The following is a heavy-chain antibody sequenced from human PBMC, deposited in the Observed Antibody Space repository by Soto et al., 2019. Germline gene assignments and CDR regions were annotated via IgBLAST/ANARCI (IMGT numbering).Heavy chain of an antibody. V-gene: IGHV3-23*01. CDR3: AKSASSHDSSGYNFDY. CDR2: ISGSGGST. J-gene: IGHJ4*02. CDR1: GFTFSSYA. Sequence: EVQLLESGGGLVQPGGSLRLSCAASGFTFSSYAMSWVRQAPGKGLEWVSAISGSGGSTYYADSVKGRFTISRDNSKNTLYLQMNSLSAEDTAVYYCAKSASSHDSSGYNFDYWGQGTLVTVSS. D-gene: IGHD3-22*01.